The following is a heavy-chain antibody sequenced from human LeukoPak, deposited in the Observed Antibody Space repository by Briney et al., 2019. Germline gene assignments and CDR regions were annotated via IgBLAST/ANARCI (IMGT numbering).Heavy chain of an antibody. J-gene: IGHJ4*02. D-gene: IGHD2-15*01. CDR3: ARAPGAALD. CDR1: GGSLSGYY. CDR2: INHSGST. V-gene: IGHV4-34*01. Sequence: KPSETLSLTCAVYGGSLSGYYWSWIRQPPGKGLEWIGEINHSGSTNYNPSLKSRVTVSLDTSKNQFSLKLSSVTAADTAVYYCARAPGAALDWGQGTLVTVSS.